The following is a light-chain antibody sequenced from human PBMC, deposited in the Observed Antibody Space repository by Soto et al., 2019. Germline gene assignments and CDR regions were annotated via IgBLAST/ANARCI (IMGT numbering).Light chain of an antibody. CDR2: DAS. J-gene: IGKJ1*01. V-gene: IGKV3-11*01. Sequence: PGERATLSCRTSQSLRSGDVACYQQIPGQAPGLLIYDASNRATGIPARFSGIGSGTDFTLSSSSLEPEDFAVYYCQQRSNWRWTFGQGTKVDIK. CDR3: QQRSNWRWT. CDR1: QSLRSGD.